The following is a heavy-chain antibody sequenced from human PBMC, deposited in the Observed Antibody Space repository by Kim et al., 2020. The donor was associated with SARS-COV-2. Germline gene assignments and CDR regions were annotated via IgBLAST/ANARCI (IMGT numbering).Heavy chain of an antibody. V-gene: IGHV3-30*18. D-gene: IGHD7-27*01. CDR2: ISYDGSNK. Sequence: GGSLRLSCAASGFTFSSYGMHWVRQAPGKGLEWVAVISYDGSNKYYADSVKGRFTISRDNSKNTLYLQMNSLRAEDTAVYYCAKDFVLWGRGPGFDYWGQGTLVTVSS. CDR3: AKDFVLWGRGPGFDY. J-gene: IGHJ4*02. CDR1: GFTFSSYG.